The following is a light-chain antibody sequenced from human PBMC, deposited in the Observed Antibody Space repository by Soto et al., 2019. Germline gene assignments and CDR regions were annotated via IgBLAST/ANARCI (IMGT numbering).Light chain of an antibody. J-gene: IGLJ2*01. CDR2: EVS. Sequence: QSVLTQPASVSGSPGQSITISCTGTSSDDGGYNYVSWYQQHPGKAPQLMIYEVSNRPSGVSDRFSGSKSANTASLTISGLQAEDEADYYCSSYTSSNTLLFGGGTKLTVL. CDR3: SSYTSSNTLL. V-gene: IGLV2-14*01. CDR1: SSDDGGYNY.